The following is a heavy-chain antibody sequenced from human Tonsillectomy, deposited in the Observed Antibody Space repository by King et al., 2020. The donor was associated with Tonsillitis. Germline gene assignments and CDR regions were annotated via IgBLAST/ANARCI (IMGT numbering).Heavy chain of an antibody. V-gene: IGHV4-59*01. Sequence: VQLQESGPGLVKPSETLSLTCTVSGGSISSYYWSWIRQPPGKGLEWIGYIYYSGSTNYNPSLKSRVTISVDTSKNQFSLKLSSVTAADTAVYYCAGAGVRYSGRLWTPGQDWYFDLWGRGTLVTVSS. CDR3: AGAGVRYSGRLWTPGQDWYFDL. J-gene: IGHJ2*01. CDR2: IYYSGST. CDR1: GGSISSYY. D-gene: IGHD1-26*01.